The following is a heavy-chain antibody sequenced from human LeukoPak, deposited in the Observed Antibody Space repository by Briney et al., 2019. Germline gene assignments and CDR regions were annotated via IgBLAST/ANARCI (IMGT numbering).Heavy chain of an antibody. CDR1: GGSFSGYY. J-gene: IGHJ4*02. CDR2: INHSGST. V-gene: IGHV4-34*01. CDR3: ARGRGGYGYDY. D-gene: IGHD4-17*01. Sequence: TASETLSLTCAVYGGSFSGYYWSWIRQPPGKGLEWIGEINHSGSTNYNPSLKSRVTISVDTSKNQFSLKLSSVTAADTAVYYCARGRGGYGYDYWGQGTLVTVSS.